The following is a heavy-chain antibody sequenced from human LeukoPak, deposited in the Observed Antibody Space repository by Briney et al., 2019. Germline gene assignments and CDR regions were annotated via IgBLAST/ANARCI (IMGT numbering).Heavy chain of an antibody. CDR3: ARDRYGSGSFDI. CDR2: ISPNSAGT. Sequence: VASVKVSCRASGYTFTDYYIHWVRQAPGQGLEWMGWISPNSAGTNQAQKFQGRVTMNRDTSMTTAYMEVNRLTSDDTAIYYCARDRYGSGSFDIWGQGTMVTVSS. D-gene: IGHD6-19*01. V-gene: IGHV1-2*02. CDR1: GYTFTDYY. J-gene: IGHJ3*02.